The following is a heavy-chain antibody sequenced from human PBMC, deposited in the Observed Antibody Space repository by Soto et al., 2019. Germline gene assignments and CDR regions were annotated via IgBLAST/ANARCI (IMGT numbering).Heavy chain of an antibody. V-gene: IGHV3-72*01. CDR1: GFTFSDHY. J-gene: IGHJ3*02. Sequence: GGPLRLSCAASGFTFSDHYMDWVRQAPGKGLEWVGRTRNKANSYTTEYAASVKSRFTISRDDSKNSLYLQMNSLKTEDTAVYYCARYQSDAFDIWGQGTMVTVSS. CDR2: TRNKANSYTT. D-gene: IGHD2-2*01. CDR3: ARYQSDAFDI.